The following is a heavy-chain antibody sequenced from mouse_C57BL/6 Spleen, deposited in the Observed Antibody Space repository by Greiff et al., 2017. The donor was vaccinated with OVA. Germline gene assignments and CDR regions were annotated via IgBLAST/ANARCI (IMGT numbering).Heavy chain of an antibody. CDR2: ISSGSSTI. D-gene: IGHD2-4*01. CDR3: AKMYYDYNYAMDY. J-gene: IGHJ4*01. Sequence: EVQLVESGGGLVKPGGSLKLSCAASGFTFSDYGMHWVRQAPEKGLEWVAYISSGSSTIYYADTVKGRFTFSIDNAKNTLFLQMTSLRSVDTAMYYCAKMYYDYNYAMDYWGQGTSVTVSS. CDR1: GFTFSDYG. V-gene: IGHV5-17*01.